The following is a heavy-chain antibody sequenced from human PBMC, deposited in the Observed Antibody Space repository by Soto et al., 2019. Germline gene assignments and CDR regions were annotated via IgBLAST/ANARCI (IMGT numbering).Heavy chain of an antibody. Sequence: PGESLKISCKGSGYSFTSDWIGWVRQMPGKGLEWMGIIYPGDSDTRYSPSFQGQVTISADKSISTAYLQWSSLKASDTAMYYCARYGGVIVVPAATTKQRYNWFDPWGQGTLVTVSS. CDR3: ARYGGVIVVPAATTKQRYNWFDP. CDR2: IYPGDSDT. J-gene: IGHJ5*02. V-gene: IGHV5-51*01. D-gene: IGHD2-2*01. CDR1: GYSFTSDW.